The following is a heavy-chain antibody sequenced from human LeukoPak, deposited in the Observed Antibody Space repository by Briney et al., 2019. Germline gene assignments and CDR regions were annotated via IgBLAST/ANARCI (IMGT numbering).Heavy chain of an antibody. CDR2: IYTSGST. D-gene: IGHD2-2*02. J-gene: IGHJ4*02. CDR1: GGSISSGSYY. CDR3: AKAFGGVPAAISFDY. V-gene: IGHV4-61*02. Sequence: SETLSLTCTVSGGSISSGSYYWSWIRQPAGKGLEWIGRIYTSGSTNYNPSLKSRVTISVDTSKNQFSLKLSSVTAADTAVYYCAKAFGGVPAAISFDYWGQGTLVTVSS.